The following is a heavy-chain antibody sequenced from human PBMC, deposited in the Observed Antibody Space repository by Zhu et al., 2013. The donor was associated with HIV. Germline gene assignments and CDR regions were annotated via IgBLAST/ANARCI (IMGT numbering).Heavy chain of an antibody. CDR2: INPNSGGT. D-gene: IGHD1-1*01. Sequence: QVQLVQSGAEVKKPGSSVKVSCKASGGTFSSYAISWVRQAPGQGLEWMGWINPNSGGTNYAQKFQGWVTMTRDTSISTAYMELSRLRSDDTAVYYCARGWKADGNYYYYGMDVWGQGTTVTVSS. CDR3: ARGWKADGNYYYYGMDV. J-gene: IGHJ6*02. CDR1: GGTFSSYA. V-gene: IGHV1-2*04.